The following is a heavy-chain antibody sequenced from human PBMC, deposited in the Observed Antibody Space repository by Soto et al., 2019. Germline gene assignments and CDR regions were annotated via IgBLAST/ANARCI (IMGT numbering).Heavy chain of an antibody. Sequence: GGSLRLSCAASGFTFSSYGMHWVRQAPGKGLEWVAVISYDGSNKYYADSVKGRFTISRDNSKNTLYLQMNSLRAEDTAVYYCAKPSFYGSGIDYYYYYGMDVWGQGTTVTVSS. CDR2: ISYDGSNK. CDR1: GFTFSSYG. D-gene: IGHD3-10*01. V-gene: IGHV3-30*18. CDR3: AKPSFYGSGIDYYYYYGMDV. J-gene: IGHJ6*02.